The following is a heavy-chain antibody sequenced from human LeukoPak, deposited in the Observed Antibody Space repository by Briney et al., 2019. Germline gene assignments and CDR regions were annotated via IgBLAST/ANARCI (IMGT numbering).Heavy chain of an antibody. V-gene: IGHV3-74*01. CDR3: ARSLPYYDILTGLYFDY. D-gene: IGHD3-9*01. CDR2: INSDGSST. CDR1: GFTFSSYR. Sequence: GGSLRLSCAASGFTFSSYRMHWVRQAPGKGLVWVSRINSDGSSTSYADSVKGRFTISRDNAKNTLYLQMNSLRAEDTAVYYCARSLPYYDILTGLYFDYWGQGTLVTVSS. J-gene: IGHJ4*02.